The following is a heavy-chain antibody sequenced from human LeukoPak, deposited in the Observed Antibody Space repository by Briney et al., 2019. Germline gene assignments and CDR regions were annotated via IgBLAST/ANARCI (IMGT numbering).Heavy chain of an antibody. V-gene: IGHV3-48*01. CDR3: ARDPLTLYTYYMDV. D-gene: IGHD2-2*02. Sequence: PGGSLRLSCADSGFTFSGSSMSWVRQAPGKGLEWVSSIINNSSKIYYAASVEGRFTISRDNARNSLYLQMSSLRVEDTAVYYCARDPLTLYTYYMDVWGKGTTVTVSS. J-gene: IGHJ6*03. CDR2: IINNSSKI. CDR1: GFTFSGSS.